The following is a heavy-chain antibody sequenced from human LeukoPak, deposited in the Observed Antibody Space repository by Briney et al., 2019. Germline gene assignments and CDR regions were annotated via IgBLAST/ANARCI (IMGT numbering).Heavy chain of an antibody. Sequence: GRSLRLSCAASGFTFSSYAMHWVRQAPGKGLEWVAVISYEGSNKYYADSVKGRFTISRDNSKNTLYLQMNSLRAEDTAVYYCARGVFLEIDYWGQGTLVTVSS. CDR3: ARGVFLEIDY. J-gene: IGHJ4*02. V-gene: IGHV3-30*01. CDR2: ISYEGSNK. CDR1: GFTFSSYA. D-gene: IGHD3-3*01.